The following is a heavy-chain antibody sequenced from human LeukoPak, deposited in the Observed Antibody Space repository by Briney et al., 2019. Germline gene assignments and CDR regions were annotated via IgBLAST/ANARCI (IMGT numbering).Heavy chain of an antibody. D-gene: IGHD3-22*01. CDR1: GFTFSSYV. CDR3: ATPVNSYDSSGYY. J-gene: IGHJ4*02. Sequence: GGSLRLSCAASGFTFSSYVMSWVRQAPGEGLEWVSAISGSGGSTYYADSVKGRFTISRDNSKNTLYLQMNSLRAEDTAVYYCATPVNSYDSSGYYWGQGTLVTVSS. V-gene: IGHV3-23*01. CDR2: ISGSGGST.